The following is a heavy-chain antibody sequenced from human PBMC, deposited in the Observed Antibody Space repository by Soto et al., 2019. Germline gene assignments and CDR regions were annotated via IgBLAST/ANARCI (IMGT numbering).Heavy chain of an antibody. CDR3: ARTSVVSGISYNYYYYGMEV. V-gene: IGHV2-70*01. D-gene: IGHD3-10*01. CDR2: IDWDDDK. CDR1: GFSLSTSGMC. Sequence: SGPTLVNPTQTLALTCTFSGFSLSTSGMCVTWIRQPPGKALEWLALIDWDDDKYYSTSLKTRLTISKDTSKNQVVLTMTNMDPVDTATYYCARTSVVSGISYNYYYYGMEVWGQGTTVTVSS. J-gene: IGHJ6*02.